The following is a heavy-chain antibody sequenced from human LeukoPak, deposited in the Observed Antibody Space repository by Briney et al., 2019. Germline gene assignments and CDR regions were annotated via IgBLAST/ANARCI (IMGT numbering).Heavy chain of an antibody. CDR3: ARGPRRGFLEWLLHGFWFDP. V-gene: IGHV1-46*01. CDR2: INPSGGST. Sequence: GASVKVSCKASGYTFTSYYMHWVRQAPGQGLEWMGIINPSGGSTSYAQKFQGRVTMTRDTSTSTVYMELSSLRSEDTAVYYCARGPRRGFLEWLLHGFWFDPWGQGTLVTVSS. D-gene: IGHD3-3*01. J-gene: IGHJ5*02. CDR1: GYTFTSYY.